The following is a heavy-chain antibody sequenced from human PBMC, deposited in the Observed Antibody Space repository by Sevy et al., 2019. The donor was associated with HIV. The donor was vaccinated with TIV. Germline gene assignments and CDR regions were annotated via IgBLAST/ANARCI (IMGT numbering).Heavy chain of an antibody. J-gene: IGHJ6*02. Sequence: GGSRRLSCAASGFTFSDHYMDWVRQAPGKGLEWVGRTRNKSNSYTTEYAASVKGRFTISRDDSKNSLYLQMNSLKTEDTAVYYCASSLGYCSGGSCYPHYGMDVWGQGTTVTVSS. V-gene: IGHV3-72*01. CDR3: ASSLGYCSGGSCYPHYGMDV. D-gene: IGHD2-15*01. CDR1: GFTFSDHY. CDR2: TRNKSNSYTT.